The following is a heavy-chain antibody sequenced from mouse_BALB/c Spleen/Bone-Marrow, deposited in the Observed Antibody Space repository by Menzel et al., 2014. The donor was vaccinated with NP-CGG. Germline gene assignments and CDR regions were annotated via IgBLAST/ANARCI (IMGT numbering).Heavy chain of an antibody. Sequence: EVKLVESGGGLVQPGGSLRLSCATSGFTFTDYYMSWVRQPPGKALEWLGFIRNKANGYTTEYSASVKGRFTTSRDNSQSILYLQMNTLRAEDSATYYCARDGYDDYWGQGTTLTVSS. CDR1: GFTFTDYY. D-gene: IGHD2-2*01. J-gene: IGHJ2*01. CDR2: IRNKANGYTT. CDR3: ARDGYDDY. V-gene: IGHV7-3*02.